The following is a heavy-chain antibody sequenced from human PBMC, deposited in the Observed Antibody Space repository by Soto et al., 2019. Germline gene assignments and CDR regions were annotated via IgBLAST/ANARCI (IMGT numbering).Heavy chain of an antibody. CDR1: GGSISSGDYY. J-gene: IGHJ4*02. Sequence: QVQLQESGPGLVKPSQTLSLTCTVSGGSISSGDYYWSWIRQPPGKGLEWIGYIYYSGSTYYNPSLKSRVTISVDTSKTQFSLKLSSVTAADTAVYYCARTAGVKYYYDSSGYLDYWGQGTLVTVSS. D-gene: IGHD3-22*01. CDR2: IYYSGST. V-gene: IGHV4-30-4*01. CDR3: ARTAGVKYYYDSSGYLDY.